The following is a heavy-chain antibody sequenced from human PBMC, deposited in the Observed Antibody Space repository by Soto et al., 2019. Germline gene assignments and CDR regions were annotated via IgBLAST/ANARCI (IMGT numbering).Heavy chain of an antibody. J-gene: IGHJ4*02. D-gene: IGHD3-3*01. V-gene: IGHV1-69*01. CDR1: GGTFSSYA. CDR3: ARVNYDFWSGYSAPFDY. Sequence: QVQLVQSGAEVKKPGSSVKVSCKASGGTFSSYAISWVRQAPGQGLEWMGGIIPIFGTANYAQKLQGRVTITADESTSTAYMELSSLRSEDTAVYYCARVNYDFWSGYSAPFDYWGQGTLVTVSS. CDR2: IIPIFGTA.